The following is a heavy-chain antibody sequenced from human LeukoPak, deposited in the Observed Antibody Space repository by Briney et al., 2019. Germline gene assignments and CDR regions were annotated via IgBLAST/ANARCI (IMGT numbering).Heavy chain of an antibody. CDR3: ARDRRSSSPYYYMDV. CDR2: IYHSGST. CDR1: GYSISSGYY. D-gene: IGHD6-6*01. J-gene: IGHJ6*03. V-gene: IGHV4-38-2*02. Sequence: SETLSLTCTVSGYSISSGYYWGWIRQPPGKGLEWIGSIYHSGSTYYNPSLKSRVTISVDTSKNQFPLKLSSVTAADTAVYYCARDRRSSSPYYYMDVWGKGTTVTVSS.